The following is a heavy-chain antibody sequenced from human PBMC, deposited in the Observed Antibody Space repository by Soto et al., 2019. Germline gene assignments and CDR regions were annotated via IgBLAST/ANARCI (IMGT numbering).Heavy chain of an antibody. V-gene: IGHV3-30*18. CDR1: GFTFSSSG. D-gene: IGHD2-21*02. Sequence: QVQLVESGGGVVQPGRSLRLSCAASGFTFSSSGIHWVRQAPGKGLEWVALTSFDEGNKYYGDSVKGRFTISRDNSKNTVYLQMTSLRAEDTAVYYCAKPLGDFVTEGSLEHWGQGTLVTVSS. CDR3: AKPLGDFVTEGSLEH. CDR2: TSFDEGNK. J-gene: IGHJ4*02.